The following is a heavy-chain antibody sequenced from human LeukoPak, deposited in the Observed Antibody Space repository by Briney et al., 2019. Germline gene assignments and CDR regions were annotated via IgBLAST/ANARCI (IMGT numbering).Heavy chain of an antibody. D-gene: IGHD6-6*01. CDR2: IYYSGST. J-gene: IGHJ4*02. CDR3: ARGGSSPFDY. Sequence: SETLSLTCTVSGGSVNSGSYYWNWIRQPPGKGLEWIGYIYYSGSTNYNPSLKSRVTISVDTSKNQFSLKLSSVTAADTAVYYCARGGSSPFDYWGQGTLVTVSS. CDR1: GGSVNSGSYY. V-gene: IGHV4-61*01.